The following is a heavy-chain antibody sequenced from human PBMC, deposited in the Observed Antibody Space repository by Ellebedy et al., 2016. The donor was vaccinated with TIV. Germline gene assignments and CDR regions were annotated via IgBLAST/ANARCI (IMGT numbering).Heavy chain of an antibody. D-gene: IGHD4-23*01. CDR3: TKDSGWEHEY. V-gene: IGHV3-23*01. J-gene: IGHJ4*02. CDR1: GFSLNVNY. Sequence: GESLKISCAASGFSLNVNYMSWVRQAPGKGLEWVSGISGSDESTHHADSVQGRFTISRDNSKNTLYLQMNSLRAEDTAVYYCTKDSGWEHEYWGQGTLVTVSS. CDR2: ISGSDEST.